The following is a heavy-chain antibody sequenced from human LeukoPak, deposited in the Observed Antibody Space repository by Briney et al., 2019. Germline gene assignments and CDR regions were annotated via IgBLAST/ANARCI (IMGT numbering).Heavy chain of an antibody. Sequence: QPGGSLRLSCSASGYTFSSYAMHWVRQAPGKGLEYVSAISSNGGSTYYADSVKGRFTISRDNSKNTLYLQMSSLRAEDTAVYYCVKDLSPVVAAISFDYWGQGTLVTVSS. CDR1: GYTFSSYA. J-gene: IGHJ4*02. CDR2: ISSNGGST. CDR3: VKDLSPVVAAISFDY. V-gene: IGHV3-64D*06. D-gene: IGHD2-15*01.